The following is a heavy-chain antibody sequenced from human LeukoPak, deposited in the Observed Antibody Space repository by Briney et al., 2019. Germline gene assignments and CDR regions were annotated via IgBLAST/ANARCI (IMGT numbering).Heavy chain of an antibody. Sequence: GGSLRLSCAASGFTFDDYTMHWVRQAPGKGLEWVSGISWNSGSIGYADSVKGRFTISRDNAKNSLYLQLNSLRAEDTAMYYCAGDRGYLQFDYWGQGTLVTVSS. CDR1: GFTFDDYT. CDR2: ISWNSGSI. V-gene: IGHV3-9*01. CDR3: AGDRGYLQFDY. J-gene: IGHJ4*02. D-gene: IGHD3-10*01.